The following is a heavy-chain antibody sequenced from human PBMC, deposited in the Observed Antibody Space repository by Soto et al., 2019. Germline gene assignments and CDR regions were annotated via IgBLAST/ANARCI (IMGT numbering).Heavy chain of an antibody. CDR2: ISAYNGNT. V-gene: IGHV1-18*01. D-gene: IGHD6-19*01. Sequence: QDQLVQSGVEVKKPGASVKVSCKASGYSFTNYGITWVRQAPGQGFEWMGWISAYNGNTNYAQKFQGRVTMTTDAFTSQAYLELRSLRSDDTAVYYCARDRGVAPPVAGNTHYYYYMDVWGKGTTVTVSS. J-gene: IGHJ6*03. CDR3: ARDRGVAPPVAGNTHYYYYMDV. CDR1: GYSFTNYG.